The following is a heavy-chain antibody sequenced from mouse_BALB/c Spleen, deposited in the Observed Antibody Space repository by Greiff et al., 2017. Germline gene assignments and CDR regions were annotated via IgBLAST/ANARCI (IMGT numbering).Heavy chain of an antibody. J-gene: IGHJ4*01. Sequence: EVKVVESGGGLVKPGGSLKLSCAASGFTFSSYAMSWVRQTPEKRLEWVASISSGGSTYYPDSVKGRFTISRDNARNILYLQMSSLRSEDTAMYYCARGRYYGNLEAMDYWGQGTSVTVSS. CDR2: ISSGGST. CDR3: ARGRYYGNLEAMDY. D-gene: IGHD2-1*01. CDR1: GFTFSSYA. V-gene: IGHV5-6-5*01.